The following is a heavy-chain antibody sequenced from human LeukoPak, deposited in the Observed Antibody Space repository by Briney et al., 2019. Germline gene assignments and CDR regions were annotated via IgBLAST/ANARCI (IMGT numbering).Heavy chain of an antibody. V-gene: IGHV4-38-2*02. CDR3: ARDCSGYSYGYFYYYYYMDV. Sequence: SETLSLTCTVSGYSISSGYYWGWIRQPPGKGLEWFGSIYHSGSTYYNPSLKSRVTISIDTSKNQFSLKLSSVTAADTAVYYCARDCSGYSYGYFYYYYYMDVWGKGTTVTVSS. CDR2: IYHSGST. D-gene: IGHD5-18*01. CDR1: GYSISSGYY. J-gene: IGHJ6*03.